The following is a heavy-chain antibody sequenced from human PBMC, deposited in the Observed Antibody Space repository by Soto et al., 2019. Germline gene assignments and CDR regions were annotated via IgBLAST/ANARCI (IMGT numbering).Heavy chain of an antibody. CDR1: GYTFTRYG. CDR2: ISAYNGNT. D-gene: IGHD1-26*01. V-gene: IGHV1-18*01. J-gene: IGHJ1*01. Sequence: QVQLVQSGAEVKKPGASVKVSCKASGYTFTRYGISWVRQAPGQGLEWMGWISAYNGNTNYAQKLQGRVTMTTDTSTSTAYMELRSLRSDDTAVYYCAREVVGATNPPYFQHWGQGTLVTVSS. CDR3: AREVVGATNPPYFQH.